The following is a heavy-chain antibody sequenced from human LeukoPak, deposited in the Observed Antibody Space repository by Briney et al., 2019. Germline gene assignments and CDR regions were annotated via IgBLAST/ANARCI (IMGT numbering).Heavy chain of an antibody. D-gene: IGHD3-3*01. V-gene: IGHV1-18*01. CDR2: ISAYNGNT. Sequence: GASVKVSCKASGYTFTSYGISWVRQTPGQGLEWMGWISAYNGNTNYAKKLQGRATMTTNTSTRTAYMELRSLRSDDTAVYYCARVYYDFWSGYEYDTFDIWGQGTMVTVSS. CDR1: GYTFTSYG. J-gene: IGHJ3*02. CDR3: ARVYYDFWSGYEYDTFDI.